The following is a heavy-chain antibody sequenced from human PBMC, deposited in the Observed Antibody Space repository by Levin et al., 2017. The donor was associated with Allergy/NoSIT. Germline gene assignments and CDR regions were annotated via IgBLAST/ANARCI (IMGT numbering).Heavy chain of an antibody. V-gene: IGHV3-23*01. D-gene: IGHD5-18*01. CDR1: GFTFSSYA. J-gene: IGHJ6*02. CDR2: FSDSGGSA. CDR3: AKLDTAVVSDYYYGMDV. Sequence: GGSLRLSCAASGFTFSSYAMNWVRQAPGKGLEWVSSFSDSGGSAYYADSVKGRFTISRDKYKNMLYLQMHSLRAEDTAVYYCAKLDTAVVSDYYYGMDVWGQGTTVTVSS.